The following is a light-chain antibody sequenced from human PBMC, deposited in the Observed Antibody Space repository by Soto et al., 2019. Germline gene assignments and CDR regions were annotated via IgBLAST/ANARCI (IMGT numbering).Light chain of an antibody. J-gene: IGKJ4*01. V-gene: IGKV1-5*03. CDR3: QQSYSTPLT. Sequence: DIQMTQSPSTLSAAVGDRVTITCRASQSLNGWLAWYQKKPGKPPKLLIYKVSGLESGVPSRFSGSGSGTDFTLTISSLQPEDFATYYCQQSYSTPLTFGGGTKVEIK. CDR1: QSLNGW. CDR2: KVS.